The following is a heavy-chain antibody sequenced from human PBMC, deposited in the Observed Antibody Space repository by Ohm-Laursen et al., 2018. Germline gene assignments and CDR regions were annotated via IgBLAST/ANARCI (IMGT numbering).Heavy chain of an antibody. CDR1: GGSIGSYY. CDR2: IYYSGST. D-gene: IGHD3-16*01. J-gene: IGHJ4*02. Sequence: SETLSLTCTVSGGSIGSYYWSWIRQPPGKGLEWIGYIYYSGSTNYNPSLKSRVTISVDTSKNLFSLKLSSVSAADTAVYYCARGPTITYCDYWGQGTPVTVSS. V-gene: IGHV4-59*12. CDR3: ARGPTITYCDY.